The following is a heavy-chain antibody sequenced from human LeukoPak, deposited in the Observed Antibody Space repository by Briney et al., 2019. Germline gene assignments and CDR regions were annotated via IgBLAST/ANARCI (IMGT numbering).Heavy chain of an antibody. CDR1: GGSISSSSYY. D-gene: IGHD3-10*01. CDR3: ATWFRRMVSEDAFDI. J-gene: IGHJ3*02. V-gene: IGHV4-39*01. Sequence: PSETLSLTCTVSGGSISSSSYYWGWIRQPPGKGLEWIGSIYYSGSTYYNPSLKSRVTISVDTSKNQFSLKLSSVTAADTAVYYSATWFRRMVSEDAFDIWGQGTMVTVYS. CDR2: IYYSGST.